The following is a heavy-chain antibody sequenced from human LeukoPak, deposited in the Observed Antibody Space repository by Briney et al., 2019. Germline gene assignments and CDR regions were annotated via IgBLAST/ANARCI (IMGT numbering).Heavy chain of an antibody. CDR1: GGSISSSSYY. CDR3: ARGSMPRTCSSGSKGLDY. J-gene: IGHJ4*02. Sequence: SETLSLTCTVSGGSISSSSYYWGWIRQPPGKGLEWIGSIYYSGSTYYNPSLKSRVTISVDTSKNQFSLKLSSVTAADTAVYYCARGSMPRTCSSGSKGLDYWGQGTLVTVSS. D-gene: IGHD3-22*01. CDR2: IYYSGST. V-gene: IGHV4-39*01.